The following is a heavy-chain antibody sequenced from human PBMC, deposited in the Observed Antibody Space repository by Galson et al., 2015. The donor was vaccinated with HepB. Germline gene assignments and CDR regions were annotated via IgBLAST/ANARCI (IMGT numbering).Heavy chain of an antibody. CDR3: ASEGQLWCDAFDI. V-gene: IGHV3-53*04. J-gene: IGHJ3*02. Sequence: SLRLSCAASGFTVSSNYMSWVRQAPGKGLEWVSVIYSGGSTYYADSVKGRFTISRHNSKNTLYLQMNSLRAEDTAVYYCASEGQLWCDAFDIWGQGTMVTVSS. CDR1: GFTVSSNY. D-gene: IGHD5-18*01. CDR2: IYSGGST.